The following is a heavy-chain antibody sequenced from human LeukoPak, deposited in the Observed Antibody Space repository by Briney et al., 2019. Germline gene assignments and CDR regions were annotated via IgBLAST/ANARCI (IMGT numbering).Heavy chain of an antibody. Sequence: SVKVSCKASGGTFSSYAISWVRQAPGQGLEWMGGIIPIFGTANYAQKFQGRVTITADESTSTAYMELSSLRSEDTAVYYCATDVRGYYDSSGYYSFDYWGQGTLVTVSS. CDR1: GGTFSSYA. CDR3: ATDVRGYYDSSGYYSFDY. D-gene: IGHD3-22*01. V-gene: IGHV1-69*01. CDR2: IIPIFGTA. J-gene: IGHJ4*02.